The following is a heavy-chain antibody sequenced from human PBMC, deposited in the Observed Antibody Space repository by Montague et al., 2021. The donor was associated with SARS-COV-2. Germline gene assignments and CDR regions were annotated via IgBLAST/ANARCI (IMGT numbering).Heavy chain of an antibody. CDR2: FYRGNT. Sequence: SETLSLTCAVDLGSVSSHSWAWIGQPQVWALVTIAFYRGNTDCNPSLKSRVTISVDTSKNQFSLKLSSVTAADTAVYYCATYGSGTKDDAFDIWGQGTMVTVSS. J-gene: IGHJ3*02. V-gene: IGHV4-59*02. D-gene: IGHD3-10*01. CDR3: ATYGSGTKDDAFDI. CDR1: LGSVSSHS.